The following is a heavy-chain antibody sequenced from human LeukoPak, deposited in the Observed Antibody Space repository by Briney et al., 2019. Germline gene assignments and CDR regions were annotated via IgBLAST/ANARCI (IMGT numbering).Heavy chain of an antibody. Sequence: PSETLSLTCTVSGGPISTYYWNWIRQPPGKGLEWIAYVYYSGSTNYNPSLKSRVTISVDTSKNQFSLKLSSVTAADTAVYYCARAGHVVVPAAEHFDLWGRGTLVTVSS. CDR3: ARAGHVVVPAAEHFDL. V-gene: IGHV4-59*01. CDR1: GGPISTYY. J-gene: IGHJ2*01. D-gene: IGHD2-2*01. CDR2: VYYSGST.